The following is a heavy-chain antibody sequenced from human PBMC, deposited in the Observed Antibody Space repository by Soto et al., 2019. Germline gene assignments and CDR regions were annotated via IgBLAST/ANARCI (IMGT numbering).Heavy chain of an antibody. J-gene: IGHJ6*02. Sequence: ASVKVSCKASGYTFTSYGISWVRQAPGQGLEWMGWISAYNGNTNYAQKLQGRVTMTTDTSTSTAYIELRSLRSDDTAVYYCARDSRSYRVHYYGMDVWGQGTTVTVSS. CDR1: GYTFTSYG. D-gene: IGHD1-26*01. CDR3: ARDSRSYRVHYYGMDV. V-gene: IGHV1-18*01. CDR2: ISAYNGNT.